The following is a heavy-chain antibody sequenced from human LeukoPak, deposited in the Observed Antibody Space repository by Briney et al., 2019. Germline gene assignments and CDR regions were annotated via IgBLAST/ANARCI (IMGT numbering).Heavy chain of an antibody. D-gene: IGHD3-10*01. V-gene: IGHV3-21*06. Sequence: GGSLRLSYAASGFTFRSYPMNWVRQAPGKGLEWVSSISDSASHIYYADSVKGRFATSRDNVKNSLYLQMNNLRAEDTAVYYCAREERWITMVRGANDYWGQGTLVTVSS. J-gene: IGHJ4*02. CDR3: AREERWITMVRGANDY. CDR1: GFTFRSYP. CDR2: ISDSASHI.